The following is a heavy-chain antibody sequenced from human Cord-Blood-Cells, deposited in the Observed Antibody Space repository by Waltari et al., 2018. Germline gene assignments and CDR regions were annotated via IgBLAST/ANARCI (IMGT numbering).Heavy chain of an antibody. CDR1: GFTFSSYS. CDR2: ISSSSSYI. J-gene: IGHJ3*02. CDR3: ARPLTIFGVVIIDAFDI. Sequence: EVQLVESGGGLVKPGGSLRLSCAASGFTFSSYSMNWVRQAPGKGLAWVSCISSSSSYIYYADSVKGRFTISRDNAKNSLYLQMNSLRAEDTAVYYCARPLTIFGVVIIDAFDIWGQGTMVTVSS. V-gene: IGHV3-21*01. D-gene: IGHD3-3*01.